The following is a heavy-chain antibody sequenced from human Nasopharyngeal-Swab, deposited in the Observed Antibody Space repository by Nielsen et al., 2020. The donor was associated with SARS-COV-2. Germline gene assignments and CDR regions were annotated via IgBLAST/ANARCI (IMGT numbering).Heavy chain of an antibody. J-gene: IGHJ4*02. Sequence: GGSLRLSCAASGFTFSSYAMSWVRQAPGKGLEWVSAISGSGGSTYYADSVKGRFTISRDNSKNTLYLQMNSLRAEDTAVYYCARDHYDSSGCGLGDYWGQGTLVTVSS. D-gene: IGHD3-22*01. CDR2: ISGSGGST. CDR1: GFTFSSYA. CDR3: ARDHYDSSGCGLGDY. V-gene: IGHV3-23*01.